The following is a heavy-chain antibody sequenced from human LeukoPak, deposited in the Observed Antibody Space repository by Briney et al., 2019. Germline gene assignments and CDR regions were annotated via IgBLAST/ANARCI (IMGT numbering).Heavy chain of an antibody. J-gene: IGHJ5*02. CDR1: GYSISSGYY. Sequence: PSETLSLTCAVSGYSISSGYYWGWIRQPPGKGLEWIGRIYHSGSTYYNPSLKSRGTRSVDTSKTKFSLQLSSVTAADPAVYYCARLGTIFGVVERVWFDPWGQGTLVTVSS. D-gene: IGHD3-3*01. CDR3: ARLGTIFGVVERVWFDP. CDR2: IYHSGST. V-gene: IGHV4-38-2*01.